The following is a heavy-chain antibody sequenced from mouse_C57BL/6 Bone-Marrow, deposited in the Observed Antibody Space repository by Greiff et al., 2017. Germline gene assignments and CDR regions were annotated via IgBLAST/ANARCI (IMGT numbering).Heavy chain of an antibody. V-gene: IGHV14-4*01. J-gene: IGHJ2*01. CDR2: IDPGNGDT. Sequence: EVQLQQSGAELVRPGASVTLSCTASGFNIKDDYMHWVKQRPEQGLEWIGWIDPGNGDTEYASKFQGKSTITADPSTNTAYLQLSSLTSEDAAVYYCTADYYGSSDYWGQGTTLTVSS. CDR1: GFNIKDDY. CDR3: TADYYGSSDY. D-gene: IGHD1-1*01.